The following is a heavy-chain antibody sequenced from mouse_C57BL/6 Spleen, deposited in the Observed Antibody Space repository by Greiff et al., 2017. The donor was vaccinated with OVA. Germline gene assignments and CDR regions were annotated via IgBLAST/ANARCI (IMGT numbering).Heavy chain of an antibody. CDR1: GFTFSSYA. CDR3: ARRNDYYAMDY. D-gene: IGHD2-12*01. Sequence: EVMLVESGGGLVKPGGSLKLSCAASGFTFSSYAMSWVRQTPEKRLEWVATISDGGSYTYYTDNVKGRFTIDRDNAKNNLYLQMSHLKSEDTAMYYGARRNDYYAMDYWGQGTSVTVSS. V-gene: IGHV5-4*03. CDR2: ISDGGSYT. J-gene: IGHJ4*01.